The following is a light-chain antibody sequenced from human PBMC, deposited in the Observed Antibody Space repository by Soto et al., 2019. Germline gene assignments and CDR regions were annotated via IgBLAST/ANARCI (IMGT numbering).Light chain of an antibody. V-gene: IGLV1-36*01. Sequence: QSVLTQPPSVSEAPRQRVTISCSGSSSNIGNNAVNWYQQLPGKAPKLLIYYDDLLPSGVSDRFSGSKSGTSASLAISGFKSEDAADYYCAFWDDSLNGPVFGGGTKSTVL. CDR3: AFWDDSLNGPV. CDR2: YDD. J-gene: IGLJ3*02. CDR1: SSNIGNNA.